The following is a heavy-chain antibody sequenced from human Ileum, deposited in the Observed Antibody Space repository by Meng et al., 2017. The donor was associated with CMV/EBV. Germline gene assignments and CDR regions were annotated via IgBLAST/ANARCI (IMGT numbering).Heavy chain of an antibody. V-gene: IGHV3-74*01. Sequence: VQLVYGGGGLVQPGESMSLSCVCSGFIVSSSWMHWLRKVPGKGLVWVSRIKSDGSNTDYADSVKGRFAISRDNAKNTLYMQMNSLRVEDTAVYYCIRSGYMNARWDYWGRGTLVTVSS. CDR3: IRSGYMNARWDY. CDR2: IKSDGSNT. D-gene: IGHD6-13*01. CDR1: GFIVSSSW. J-gene: IGHJ4*02.